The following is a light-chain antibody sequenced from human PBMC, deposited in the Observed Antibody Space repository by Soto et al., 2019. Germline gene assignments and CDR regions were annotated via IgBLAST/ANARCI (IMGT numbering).Light chain of an antibody. CDR3: SSYTSSSTYV. J-gene: IGLJ1*01. Sequence: QSALTQPASVSGSPGQSITISCTGTSSDVGGYNYDSWYQQHPGKAPKLMIYEVSNRSSGVSNRFSGSKSGNTASLTISGLQAEDEADYYCSSYTSSSTYVFGTGTKLTVL. V-gene: IGLV2-14*01. CDR2: EVS. CDR1: SSDVGGYNY.